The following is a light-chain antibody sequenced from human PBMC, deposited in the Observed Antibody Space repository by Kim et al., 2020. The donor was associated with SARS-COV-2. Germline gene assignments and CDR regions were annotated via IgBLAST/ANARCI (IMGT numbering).Light chain of an antibody. Sequence: EIVLTQSPGTLSLSPGDTATLSCRASQSINSNYLSWYQQKPGQAPRLLIYEASIRATGIPDRFSGSGSGTDFTLTIHRLHPEDFAVYYCQQYDNSWTFGQGTKVDIK. CDR2: EAS. V-gene: IGKV3-20*01. CDR1: QSINSNY. J-gene: IGKJ1*01. CDR3: QQYDNSWT.